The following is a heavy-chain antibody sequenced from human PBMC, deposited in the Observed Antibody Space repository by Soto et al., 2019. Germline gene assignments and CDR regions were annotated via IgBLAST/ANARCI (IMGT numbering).Heavy chain of an antibody. Sequence: GASVKVSCKASGYTFTSYAMHWVRQAPGQRLEWMGWINAGNGNTKYSQKFQGRVTITRDTSASTAYMELSSLRSEDTAVYYCARGGYCTSGVYYTAPYYYYYYMAVWGKGTTVTVPS. CDR1: GYTFTSYA. CDR2: INAGNGNT. V-gene: IGHV1-3*01. J-gene: IGHJ6*03. D-gene: IGHD2-8*01. CDR3: ARGGYCTSGVYYTAPYYYYYYMAV.